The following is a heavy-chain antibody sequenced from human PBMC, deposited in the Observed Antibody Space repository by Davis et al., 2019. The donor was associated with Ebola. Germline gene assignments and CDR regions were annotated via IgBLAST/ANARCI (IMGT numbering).Heavy chain of an antibody. CDR3: AREVAVAGTECDY. CDR2: ISGSSKTI. J-gene: IGHJ4*02. D-gene: IGHD6-19*01. Sequence: GESLKISCAASGFTFSSSAMNWVRQAPGKGLEWLSYISGSSKTIYYADSVKGRFTISRDNAKNSLYLQMNSLRDEDTAVYYCAREVAVAGTECDYWGQGTLVTVSS. V-gene: IGHV3-48*02. CDR1: GFTFSSSA.